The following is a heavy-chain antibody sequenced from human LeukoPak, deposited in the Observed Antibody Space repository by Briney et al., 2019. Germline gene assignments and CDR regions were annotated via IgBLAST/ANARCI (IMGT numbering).Heavy chain of an antibody. V-gene: IGHV3-7*01. Sequence: PGGSLRLSCAASGFTFSSYWMSWVRQAPGKGLEWVANIKQDGSEKYYVDSVKSRFTISRDNAKNSLYLQMNSLRAEDTAVYYCTSVGSWYCNDYWGQGTLVTVSS. CDR1: GFTFSSYW. D-gene: IGHD6-13*01. CDR2: IKQDGSEK. CDR3: TSVGSWYCNDY. J-gene: IGHJ4*02.